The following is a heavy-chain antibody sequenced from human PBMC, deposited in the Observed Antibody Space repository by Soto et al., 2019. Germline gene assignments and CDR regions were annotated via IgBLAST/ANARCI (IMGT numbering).Heavy chain of an antibody. J-gene: IGHJ6*02. CDR2: IYYSGST. Sequence: SETLSLTCTVSGGSISSSSYYWGWIRQPPGKGLEWIGSIYYSGSTYYNPSLKSRVTISVDTSKNQFSLKLSSVTAADTAVYYCARVGGDYYYYYGMDVWGQGTTVTVS. CDR1: GGSISSSSYY. CDR3: ARVGGDYYYYYGMDV. V-gene: IGHV4-39*01. D-gene: IGHD3-3*01.